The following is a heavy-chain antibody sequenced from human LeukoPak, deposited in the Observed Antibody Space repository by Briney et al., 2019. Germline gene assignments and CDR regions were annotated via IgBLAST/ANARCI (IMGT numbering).Heavy chain of an antibody. CDR3: ARRRVYYGSGSSVGKLDY. V-gene: IGHV4-34*01. CDR2: INHSGST. D-gene: IGHD3-10*01. Sequence: KPSETLSLTCAVYGGSFSGYYWSWIRQPPGKGLEWIGEINHSGSTNYNPSLKSRVTISVDTSKNQFSLKLSSVTAADTAVYYCARRRVYYGSGSSVGKLDYWGQGTLVTVSS. CDR1: GGSFSGYY. J-gene: IGHJ4*02.